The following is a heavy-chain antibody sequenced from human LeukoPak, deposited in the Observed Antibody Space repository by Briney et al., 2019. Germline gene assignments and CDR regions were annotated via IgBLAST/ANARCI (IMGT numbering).Heavy chain of an antibody. D-gene: IGHD6-13*01. CDR3: ARGMGIAAAGETFDY. J-gene: IGHJ4*02. Sequence: PGGSLRLSCEASGFTFSDYYMSWIRQAPGKGLEWVSYISSSSSYTNYADSVKGRFTISRDNAKKSLYLQMNSLRAEDTAVYYCARGMGIAAAGETFDYWGQGTLVTVSS. V-gene: IGHV3-11*05. CDR2: ISSSSSYT. CDR1: GFTFSDYY.